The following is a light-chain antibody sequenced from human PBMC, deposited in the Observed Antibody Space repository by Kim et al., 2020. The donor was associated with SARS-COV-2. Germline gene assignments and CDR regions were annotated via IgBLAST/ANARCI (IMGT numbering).Light chain of an antibody. CDR1: QGSRTSC. CDR3: QQYSNSPAT. CDR2: GAS. V-gene: IGKV3-20*01. J-gene: IGKJ1*01. Sequence: SDGERAPHPRSTCQGSRTSCLAGDPQSPRPAPRHLICGASSRSTVHPDRFIGSGSGTDFTLTITRLEPEDFSVYYCQQYSNSPATFGQGTKVDIK.